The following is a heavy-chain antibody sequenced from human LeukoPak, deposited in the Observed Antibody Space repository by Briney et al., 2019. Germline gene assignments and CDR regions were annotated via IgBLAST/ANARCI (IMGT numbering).Heavy chain of an antibody. CDR2: IYYSGST. CDR1: GGSISSYY. V-gene: IGHV4-59*01. Sequence: SETLSLTCTVSGGSISSYYWSWIRQPPGKGLEWIGYIYYSGSTNYNPSLKSRVTISVDTSKNQFSLKLSSVTAADTAVYYCARAPPTVTYYLDYWGQGTLVTVSS. D-gene: IGHD4-17*01. CDR3: ARAPPTVTYYLDY. J-gene: IGHJ4*02.